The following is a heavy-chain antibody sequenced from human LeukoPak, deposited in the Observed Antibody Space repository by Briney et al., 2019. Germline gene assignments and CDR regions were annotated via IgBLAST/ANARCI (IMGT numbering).Heavy chain of an antibody. CDR2: INPNSGGT. CDR1: GYAFDSYG. J-gene: IGHJ3*02. CDR3: AREWNVYYDSRSNDAFDI. V-gene: IGHV1-2*02. Sequence: ASVKVSCKASGYAFDSYGINWVRQAPGQGLEWMGWINPNSGGTNYAQKFQGRVTMTRDTSISTAYMELSRLTSDDTAVYYCAREWNVYYDSRSNDAFDIWGQGTMVTVSS. D-gene: IGHD3-22*01.